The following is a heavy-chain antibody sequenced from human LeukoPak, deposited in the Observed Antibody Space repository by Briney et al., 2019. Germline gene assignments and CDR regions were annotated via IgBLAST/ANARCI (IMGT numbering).Heavy chain of an antibody. V-gene: IGHV3-7*01. J-gene: IGHJ4*02. CDR2: IKHDGSEK. Sequence: GGSLRLSCAASGFTFSSYGMHWVRQPPGKGLEWVATIKHDGSEKYYVDSVKGRFTISRDNAKDSLYLQMNSLRAEDTAVYYCAKGPLTEVAGTTWDYWGQGTLVTVSS. CDR3: AKGPLTEVAGTTWDY. D-gene: IGHD6-19*01. CDR1: GFTFSSYG.